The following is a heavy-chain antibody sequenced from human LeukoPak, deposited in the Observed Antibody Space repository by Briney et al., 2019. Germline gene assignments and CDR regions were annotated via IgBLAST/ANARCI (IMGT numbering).Heavy chain of an antibody. CDR1: GGTFSSYA. D-gene: IGHD1-26*01. V-gene: IGHV1-69*05. CDR2: IIPIFGTA. CDR3: ARANGSYTGVYYYYYMDV. Sequence: SVKVSCKASGGTFSSYAISWVRQAPGQGLEWMGGIIPIFGTANYAQKFQGRVTITTDESTSTAYMELSSLRSEDTAVYYCARANGSYTGVYYYYYMDVWGKGTTVTASS. J-gene: IGHJ6*03.